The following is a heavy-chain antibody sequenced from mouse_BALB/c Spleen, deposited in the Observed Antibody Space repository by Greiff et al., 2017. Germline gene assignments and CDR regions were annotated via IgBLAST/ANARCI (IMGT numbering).Heavy chain of an antibody. CDR2: ISSGSSTI. Sequence: EVHLVESGGGLVQPGGSRKLSCAASGFTFSSFGMHWVRQAPEKGLEWVAYISSGSSTIYYADTVKGRFTISRDNPKNTLFLQMTSLRSEDTAMYYCARNHGDWYFDVWGAGTTVTVSS. J-gene: IGHJ1*01. CDR3: ARNHGDWYFDV. V-gene: IGHV5-17*02. CDR1: GFTFSSFG.